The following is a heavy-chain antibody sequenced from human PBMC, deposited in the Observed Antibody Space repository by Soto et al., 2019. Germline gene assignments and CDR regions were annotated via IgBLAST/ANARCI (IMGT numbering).Heavy chain of an antibody. CDR1: GYTFTNYD. V-gene: IGHV1-8*01. Sequence: QVQLVQSGAEVKKPGASVKVSCKASGYTFTNYDIHWVRQATGQGLEWMGWMNPDSGNTGQSKQFQGRVTRTRDTSISTSYREMSSLRSEDTAVYYCARGRFRRTWFDPWGQGTLVTVSS. CDR2: MNPDSGNT. CDR3: ARGRFRRTWFDP. J-gene: IGHJ5*02. D-gene: IGHD3-16*01.